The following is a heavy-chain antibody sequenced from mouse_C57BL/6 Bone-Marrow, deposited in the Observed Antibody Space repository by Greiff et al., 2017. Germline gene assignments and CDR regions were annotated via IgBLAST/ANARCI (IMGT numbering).Heavy chain of an antibody. J-gene: IGHJ2*01. CDR3: ARLGY. V-gene: IGHV2-2*01. Sequence: QVQLQQSGPGLVQPSQSLSITCTVSGFSLTSYGVHWVRQSPGKGLEWLGVIWSGGSTDYNAAFISRLSISKDNSKSQVFFKMNSLQADDTAIYSCARLGYWGQGTTLTVSS. CDR2: IWSGGST. CDR1: GFSLTSYG.